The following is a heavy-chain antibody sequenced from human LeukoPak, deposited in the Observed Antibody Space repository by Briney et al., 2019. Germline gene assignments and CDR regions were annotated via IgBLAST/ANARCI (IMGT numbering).Heavy chain of an antibody. J-gene: IGHJ3*02. Sequence: GSLRLSCAASGFTFSSYSMNWVRQAPGKGLEWIGYIYYSGSTYYNPSLKSRVTISVDTSKNQFSLKLSSVTAADTAVYYFARGRDKAGDDAFDIWGQGTMVTVSS. V-gene: IGHV4-59*06. CDR3: ARGRDKAGDDAFDI. CDR1: GFTFSSYS. CDR2: IYYSGST. D-gene: IGHD3-16*01.